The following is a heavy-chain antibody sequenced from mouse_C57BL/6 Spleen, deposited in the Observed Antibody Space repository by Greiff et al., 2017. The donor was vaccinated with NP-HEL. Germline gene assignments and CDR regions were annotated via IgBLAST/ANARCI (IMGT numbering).Heavy chain of an antibody. CDR2: ISSGSSTI. CDR1: GFTFSDYG. Sequence: EVKLVESGGGLVKPGGSLKLSCAASGFTFSDYGMHWVRQAPEKGLEWVAYISSGSSTIYYADTVKGRFTISRDNAKNTLFLQMTSLRSEDTAMYYCARDDYVWYFDVWGTGTTVTVSS. J-gene: IGHJ1*03. CDR3: ARDDYVWYFDV. V-gene: IGHV5-17*01. D-gene: IGHD2-4*01.